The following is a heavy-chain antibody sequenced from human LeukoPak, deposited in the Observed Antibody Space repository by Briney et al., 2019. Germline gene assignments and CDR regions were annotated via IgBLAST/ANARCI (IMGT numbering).Heavy chain of an antibody. J-gene: IGHJ4*02. Sequence: KPGGSLRLSCAASGFTFSSYTMNWVRQAPGKGLEWVSSITGSSSYIYYADSVKGRFTISRDNTKNSVYLQMNGLRAEDTAIYYCARDGYCNSITCFDYWGQGTLITVSS. V-gene: IGHV3-21*01. CDR2: ITGSSSYI. CDR3: ARDGYCNSITCFDY. CDR1: GFTFSSYT. D-gene: IGHD2-2*03.